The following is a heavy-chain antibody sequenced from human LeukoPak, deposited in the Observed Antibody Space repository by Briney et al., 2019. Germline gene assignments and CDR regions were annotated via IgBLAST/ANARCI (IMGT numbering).Heavy chain of an antibody. Sequence: GASVKVSCKASGYTFTSYDINWVRQATGQGLEWKGWMNPNSGNTGYAQKFQGRVTMTRNTSISTAYMELSSLRSEDTAVYYCARALNYDFWSGSYSEEIDYWGQGTLVTVSS. J-gene: IGHJ4*02. V-gene: IGHV1-8*01. CDR2: MNPNSGNT. CDR3: ARALNYDFWSGSYSEEIDY. CDR1: GYTFTSYD. D-gene: IGHD3-3*01.